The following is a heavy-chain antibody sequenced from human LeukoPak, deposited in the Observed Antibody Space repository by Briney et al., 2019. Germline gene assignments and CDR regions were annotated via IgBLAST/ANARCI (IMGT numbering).Heavy chain of an antibody. CDR3: ARGFEIGLRYYFDY. Sequence: ASVKVSCKDSGYTFTGYYMHWVRQAPGQGLEWMGWINPNSGGTNYAQKFQGRVTMTRDTSISTAYMELSRLRSDDTAVYYCARGFEIGLRYYFDYWGQGTLVTVSS. D-gene: IGHD3/OR15-3a*01. CDR2: INPNSGGT. V-gene: IGHV1-2*02. CDR1: GYTFTGYY. J-gene: IGHJ4*02.